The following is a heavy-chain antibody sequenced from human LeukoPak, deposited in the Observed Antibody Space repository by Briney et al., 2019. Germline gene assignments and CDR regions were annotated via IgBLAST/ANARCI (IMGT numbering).Heavy chain of an antibody. V-gene: IGHV4-34*01. CDR3: ARAYSSSSFWFDP. Sequence: SETLSLTCAVYGGSFSDYYWTWIRQPPGKGLEWIGEINHRGSTHYNPSLKSRVTISVDTSKKQFSLKLSSVTAADTAVYYCARAYSSSSFWFDPWGQGTLVTVSS. D-gene: IGHD6-6*01. CDR2: INHRGST. J-gene: IGHJ5*02. CDR1: GGSFSDYY.